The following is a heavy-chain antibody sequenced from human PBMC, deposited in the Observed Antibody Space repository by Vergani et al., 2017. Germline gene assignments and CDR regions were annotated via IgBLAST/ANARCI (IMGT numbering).Heavy chain of an antibody. CDR1: GDTISSRTQS. CDR2: MYSSGST. V-gene: IGHV4-39*01. Sequence: QLQLQESGPGLVKPSETLSLTCTVSGDTISSRTQSWGWIRQSPGKGLEWIGSMYSSGSTYYNPSLKSRVTISVDTSKNQFSLKLSSVTASDTAVYYCARHYYFDLWGRGTPVTVSS. J-gene: IGHJ2*01. CDR3: ARHYYFDL.